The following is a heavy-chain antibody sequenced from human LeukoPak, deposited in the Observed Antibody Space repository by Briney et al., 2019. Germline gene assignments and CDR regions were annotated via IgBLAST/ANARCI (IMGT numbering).Heavy chain of an antibody. V-gene: IGHV4-39*01. Sequence: SETLSLTCTASGGSISSSSYYWGWIRQPPGKGLEWIGSIYHSGSTYYNPSLKSRVTISVDTSKNQFSLKLSSVTAADTAVYYCASENHYYARDWGQGTLVTVSS. D-gene: IGHD3-10*01. J-gene: IGHJ4*02. CDR1: GGSISSSSYY. CDR3: ASENHYYARD. CDR2: IYHSGST.